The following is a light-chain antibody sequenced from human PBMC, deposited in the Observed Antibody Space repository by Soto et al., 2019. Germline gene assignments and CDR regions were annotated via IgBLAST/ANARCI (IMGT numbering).Light chain of an antibody. CDR3: AAWDDSLNCPV. CDR1: SSNIGSNT. Sequence: QSVLTQPPSASGTPGQRVTISCSGSSSNIGSNTVDWYQQLPGTAPKLLIYSNNQRPSGVPDRFSGSKSGTSASLAISGLQSEDEADYYCAAWDDSLNCPVFCGGTKLTV. V-gene: IGLV1-44*01. CDR2: SNN. J-gene: IGLJ2*01.